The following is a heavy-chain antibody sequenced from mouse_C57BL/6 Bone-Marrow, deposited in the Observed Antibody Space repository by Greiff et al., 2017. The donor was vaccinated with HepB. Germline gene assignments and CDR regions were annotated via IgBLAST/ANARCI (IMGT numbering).Heavy chain of an antibody. D-gene: IGHD1-1*01. CDR1: GYTFTSYW. J-gene: IGHJ3*01. CDR2: INPSNGGT. V-gene: IGHV1-53*01. CDR3: ATNYYGSSYVWFAY. Sequence: QVHVKQSGTELVKPGASVKLSCKASGYTFTSYWMHWVKQRPGQGLEWIGNINPSNGGTNYNEKFKSKATLTVDKSSSTAYMQLSSLTSEDSAVYYCATNYYGSSYVWFAYWGQGTLVTVSA.